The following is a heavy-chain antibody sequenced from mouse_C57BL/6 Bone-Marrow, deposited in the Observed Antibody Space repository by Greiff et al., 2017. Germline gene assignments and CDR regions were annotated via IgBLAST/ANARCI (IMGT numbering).Heavy chain of an antibody. V-gene: IGHV3-6*01. CDR1: GYSITSGYY. D-gene: IGHD1-1*01. Sequence: EVKLQESGPGLVKPSQSLSLTCSVTGYSITSGYYWNWIRQFPGNKLEWMGYISYDGSNNYNPSLKNRISITRDTSKNQFFLKLNSVTTEDTATYYCASNYYGSTSYAMDYWGQGTSVTVSS. CDR3: ASNYYGSTSYAMDY. CDR2: ISYDGSN. J-gene: IGHJ4*01.